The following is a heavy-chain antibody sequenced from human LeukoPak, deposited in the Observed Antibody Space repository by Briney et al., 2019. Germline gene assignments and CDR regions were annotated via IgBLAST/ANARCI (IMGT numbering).Heavy chain of an antibody. Sequence: TGGSLRLSCAASGFTFSDYYMTWIRQAPGKGLEWVSYISSSSNNIHYANSVRGRFTISRDNAKNSVYLQMNSLRAEDTAIYYCARAAGWFDPWGQGTLVTVSS. CDR1: GFTFSDYY. V-gene: IGHV3-11*01. CDR2: ISSSSNNI. J-gene: IGHJ5*02. CDR3: ARAAGWFDP.